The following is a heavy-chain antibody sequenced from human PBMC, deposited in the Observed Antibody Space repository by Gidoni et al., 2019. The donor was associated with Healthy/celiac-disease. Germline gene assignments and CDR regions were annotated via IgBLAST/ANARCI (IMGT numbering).Heavy chain of an antibody. V-gene: IGHV1-2*04. Sequence: QVQLVQSGAAVKKPGASVKVSCKASGYTFTGYYMHWVRQAPGQGLGWMGWINPNSGGTNYAQKFQGWVTMTRDTSISTAYMELSRLRSDDTAVYYCARGGSSPGDSTQSSKSAYWYFDLWGRGTLVTVSS. J-gene: IGHJ2*01. CDR2: INPNSGGT. CDR3: ARGGSSPGDSTQSSKSAYWYFDL. D-gene: IGHD6-13*01. CDR1: GYTFTGYY.